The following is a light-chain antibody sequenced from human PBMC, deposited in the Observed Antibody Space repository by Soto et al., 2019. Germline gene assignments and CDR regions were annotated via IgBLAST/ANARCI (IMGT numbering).Light chain of an antibody. V-gene: IGKV1-5*01. Sequence: DIQMPQFPSTLSASVGATVPITGRASRSDSTWLAWYQQIPGGAPKLLIYDASTLESGVPSRFSGSGSGTEFTLTIISLQPEDVATYYCKEYNSYPVSVGKGKRLEIK. J-gene: IGKJ5*01. CDR1: RSDSTW. CDR2: DAS. CDR3: KEYNSYPVS.